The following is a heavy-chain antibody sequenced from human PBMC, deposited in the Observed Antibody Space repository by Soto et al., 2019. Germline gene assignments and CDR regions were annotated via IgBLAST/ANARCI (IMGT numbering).Heavy chain of an antibody. V-gene: IGHV4-59*01. Sequence: ETLSLTCTVSGGSINTYYWSWIRQPPGKGLEWIGYIYYSGSDSGSTNYIPSLKSRVTISVDTSKNQFSLKLTSVTAADTAVYLCTRGGRDFWGQGTLVTVSS. J-gene: IGHJ4*02. CDR1: GGSINTYY. CDR3: TRGGRDF. CDR2: IYYSGSDSGST. D-gene: IGHD6-25*01.